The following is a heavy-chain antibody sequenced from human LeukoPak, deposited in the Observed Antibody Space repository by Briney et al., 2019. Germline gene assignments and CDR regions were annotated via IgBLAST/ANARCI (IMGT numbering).Heavy chain of an antibody. J-gene: IGHJ4*02. CDR3: ARPYYYDSFAFDY. Sequence: SETLTLTCAVSGYSISSCYYWGWLRPPPGKGLEWIGSIYHSGSTYYNPSLKSRVTISVDTSKNQFSLKLSSVTAADTAVYYCARPYYYDSFAFDYWGQGTLVTVSS. CDR1: GYSISSCYY. CDR2: IYHSGST. D-gene: IGHD3-22*01. V-gene: IGHV4-38-2*01.